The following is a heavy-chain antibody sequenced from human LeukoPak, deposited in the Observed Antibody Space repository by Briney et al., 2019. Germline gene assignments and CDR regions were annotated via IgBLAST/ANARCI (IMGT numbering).Heavy chain of an antibody. Sequence: GGSLRLSCAASGFTFNNYAMHWVRQAPGKGLEWVAVISYDGTKKYYADSVKGRFTISRDNSKNTLYLQMNSLRAEDTAVYYCARGELELRWLSDYWGQGTLVTVSS. D-gene: IGHD1-7*01. J-gene: IGHJ4*02. V-gene: IGHV3-30*04. CDR2: ISYDGTKK. CDR3: ARGELELRWLSDY. CDR1: GFTFNNYA.